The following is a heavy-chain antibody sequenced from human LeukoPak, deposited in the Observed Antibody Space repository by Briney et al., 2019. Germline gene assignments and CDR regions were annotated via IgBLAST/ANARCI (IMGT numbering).Heavy chain of an antibody. CDR1: GGSFSGYY. D-gene: IGHD6-25*01. Sequence: NPSETLSLTCAVYGGSFSGYYWSWIRQPPGKGLEWIGEINRSGSTNYNPSLKSRVTISLDTSKNQFSLKLSSVTAADTAVYYCARGTAAEDYYFDYWGQGTLVTVSS. V-gene: IGHV4-34*01. J-gene: IGHJ4*02. CDR2: INRSGST. CDR3: ARGTAAEDYYFDY.